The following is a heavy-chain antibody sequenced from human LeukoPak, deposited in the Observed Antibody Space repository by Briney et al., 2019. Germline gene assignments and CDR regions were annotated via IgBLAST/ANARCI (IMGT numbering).Heavy chain of an antibody. CDR3: ARGGSIVGTTPHDTFDI. Sequence: PSETLSLTCTVSGGSISGYYWSWIRQPPGKGLEWIGYIYYSGSTNYNPSLKSRVAISVDTSKNQVSLRLSSVTAADTAVYYCARGGSIVGTTPHDTFDIWGQGTVVTVSS. CDR1: GGSISGYY. CDR2: IYYSGST. J-gene: IGHJ3*02. V-gene: IGHV4-59*12. D-gene: IGHD1-26*01.